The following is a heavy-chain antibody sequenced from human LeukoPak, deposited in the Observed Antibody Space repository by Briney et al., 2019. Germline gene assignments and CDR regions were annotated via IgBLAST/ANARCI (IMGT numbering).Heavy chain of an antibody. CDR3: ARGWNCGGDCYFYYYVMDV. V-gene: IGHV1-46*01. J-gene: IGHJ6*02. CDR1: GYILTNYY. Sequence: AASVTVSCTASGYILTNYYMHWVRQAPGQGLEWMGIINPSDGGTSYAQNFQDRVTMTRDTSTSTVYMELSSLRSDDTAVYYCARGWNCGGDCYFYYYVMDVWGQGTTVTVSS. CDR2: INPSDGGT. D-gene: IGHD2-21*02.